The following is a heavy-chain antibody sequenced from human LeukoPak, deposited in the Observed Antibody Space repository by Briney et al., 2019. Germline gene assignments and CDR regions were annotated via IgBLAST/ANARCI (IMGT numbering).Heavy chain of an antibody. CDR3: ARQGKITMVRGVIE. J-gene: IGHJ4*02. CDR2: IYTSGST. Sequence: SETLSLTCTVSGGSIRSYYWSWIRQPPGKGLEGIGYIYTSGSTNYNPSLKSRVTISVDTSKNQFSLKLSSVTAADTPVYYCARQGKITMVRGVIEWGQGTLVTVAS. V-gene: IGHV4-4*09. D-gene: IGHD3-10*01. CDR1: GGSIRSYY.